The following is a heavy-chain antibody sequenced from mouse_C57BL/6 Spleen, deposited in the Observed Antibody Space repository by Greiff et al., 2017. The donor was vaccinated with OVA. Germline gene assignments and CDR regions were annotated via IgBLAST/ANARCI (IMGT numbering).Heavy chain of an antibody. CDR2: ISSGSSNI. V-gene: IGHV5-17*01. Sequence: EVKLVESGGGLVKPGGSLKLSCAASGFTFSDYGMHWVRQAPEKGLEWVAYISSGSSNIYYADTVKGRCTITRDNAKNTLFLQMTSLRSEDTAMDYCARLGLLGAMDDWGQGTSVTVSS. CDR3: ARLGLLGAMDD. CDR1: GFTFSDYG. J-gene: IGHJ4*01. D-gene: IGHD2-3*01.